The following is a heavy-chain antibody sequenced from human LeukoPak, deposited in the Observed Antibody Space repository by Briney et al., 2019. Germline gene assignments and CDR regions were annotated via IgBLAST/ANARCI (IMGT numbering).Heavy chain of an antibody. CDR2: ISGSGGNT. D-gene: IGHD3-10*01. J-gene: IGHJ4*02. Sequence: PGGSLRLSCAASGFTFSSYAMSWVRQAPGKGLEWVSSISGSGGNTYYADSVKGRFTISRDNSKNTLSLQLNSLRAEDTAIYYCAKQGGGSGSYYSWGQGTLVTVSS. CDR1: GFTFSSYA. CDR3: AKQGGGSGSYYS. V-gene: IGHV3-23*01.